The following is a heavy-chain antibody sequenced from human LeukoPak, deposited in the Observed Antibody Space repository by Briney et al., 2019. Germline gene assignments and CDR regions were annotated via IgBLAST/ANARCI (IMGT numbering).Heavy chain of an antibody. CDR1: GFTFDDYG. CDR2: ISPSGGTT. Sequence: GGSLRLSCAASGFTFDDYGMNWVRQAPGKRLEWVSGISPSGGTTYYADSLKGRFSISRDNSKNTVYLQMNSLRVDDTAVYYCARDLSWGAFIWGQGTMVTVSS. D-gene: IGHD3-16*01. V-gene: IGHV3-23*01. CDR3: ARDLSWGAFI. J-gene: IGHJ3*02.